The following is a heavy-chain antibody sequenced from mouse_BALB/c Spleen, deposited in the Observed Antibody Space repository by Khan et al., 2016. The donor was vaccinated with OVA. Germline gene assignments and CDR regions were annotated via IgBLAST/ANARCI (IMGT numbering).Heavy chain of an antibody. V-gene: IGHV6-6*02. CDR3: WILL. CDR1: GFTFSNYW. Sequence: EVQLEESGGGLVQPGGSMKLSCVASGFTFSNYWMNWVRQSPATGLEWVAEIRLKSDDYVTHYAESEKGRFTISRDDSKSSVYLQMNNLRAEDTGIYYCWILLWGQGTTLTVSS. J-gene: IGHJ2*01. CDR2: IRLKSDDYVT.